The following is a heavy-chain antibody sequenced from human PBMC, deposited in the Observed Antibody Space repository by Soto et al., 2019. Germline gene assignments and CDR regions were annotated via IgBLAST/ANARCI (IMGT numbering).Heavy chain of an antibody. CDR3: ERTRYRSSRGWYYYYGMDV. CDR2: ISYDGSNK. V-gene: IGHV3-30-3*01. Sequence: VGSLRLSFSASGFTFSSYAMHWVRQAPGKGLEWVAVISYDGSNKYYAASVKGRFTISRDNSKNTLYLQMNSLRAEETAVYYCERTRYRSSRGWYYYYGMDVWGQGTKVTVYS. J-gene: IGHJ6*02. D-gene: IGHD6-13*01. CDR1: GFTFSSYA.